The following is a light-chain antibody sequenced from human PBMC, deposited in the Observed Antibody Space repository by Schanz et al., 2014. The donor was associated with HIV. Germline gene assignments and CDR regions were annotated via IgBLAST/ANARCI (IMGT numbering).Light chain of an antibody. V-gene: IGKV3-20*01. Sequence: EIVLTQSPDTLSLSPGERATLSCRASQTIRSNYLAWYQQKPGQAPRLLIYDASTRAAGIPDRFSGSGSGSTFTLIISRLEPADAAVYYCQQYGGSPTFGQGTKVEIK. CDR1: QTIRSNY. J-gene: IGKJ1*01. CDR2: DAS. CDR3: QQYGGSPT.